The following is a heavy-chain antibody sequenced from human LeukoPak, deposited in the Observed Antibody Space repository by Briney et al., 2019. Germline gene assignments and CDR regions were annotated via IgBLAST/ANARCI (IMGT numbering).Heavy chain of an antibody. CDR3: TRAVLHYYDSSGPPA. CDR1: GFTFGDYA. CDR2: IRSKAYGGAT. Sequence: GRSLRLSCTASGFTFGDYAMSWFRQAPGKGLEWVGFIRSKAYGGATEYAAPVKGRFTISRDDSKSIAYLQMNSLKTEDTAVYCCTRAVLHYYDSSGPPAWGQGTLVTVSS. V-gene: IGHV3-49*03. D-gene: IGHD3-22*01. J-gene: IGHJ4*02.